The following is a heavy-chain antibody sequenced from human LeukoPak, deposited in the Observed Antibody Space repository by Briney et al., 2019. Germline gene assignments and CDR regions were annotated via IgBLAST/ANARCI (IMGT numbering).Heavy chain of an antibody. J-gene: IGHJ6*02. CDR2: INPQKRDT. V-gene: IGHV1-18*01. CDR3: ARRKYGADYNGMDV. D-gene: IGHD4/OR15-4a*01. Sequence: GASVKVSCKAPGYTFSSYGINWVRLAPGRGPEWMASINPQKRDTHYAQNFRGRVTVTAGTSTNTAYMELRSLRSDDTAIYYCARRKYGADYNGMDVWGQGTTVTVSS. CDR1: GYTFSSYG.